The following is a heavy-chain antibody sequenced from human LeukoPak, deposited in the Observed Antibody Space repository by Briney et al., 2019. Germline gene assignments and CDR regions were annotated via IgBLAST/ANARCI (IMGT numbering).Heavy chain of an antibody. CDR3: ARGEQQLSLGDFDY. D-gene: IGHD6-13*01. CDR2: IYYSGST. Sequence: SQTLSLTCTVSGGPISSGGYYWPWIRQHPGKGRERIGYIYYSGSTYYNPSLKSRVTISVDTSKNQFSLKLSSVTAADTAVYYCARGEQQLSLGDFDYWSQGTLVTVSS. CDR1: GGPISSGGYY. V-gene: IGHV4-31*03. J-gene: IGHJ4*02.